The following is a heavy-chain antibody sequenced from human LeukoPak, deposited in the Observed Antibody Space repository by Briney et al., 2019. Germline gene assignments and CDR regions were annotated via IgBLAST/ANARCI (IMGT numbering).Heavy chain of an antibody. Sequence: GASVKVSCKASGGTLSSYAISWVRQAPGQGLEWMGGIIPIFGTANYAQKFQGRVTITTDESTSTAYMELSSLRSEDTAVYYCARIYCSSTSCYVWGYFDYWGQGTLVTVSS. CDR1: GGTLSSYA. D-gene: IGHD2-2*01. CDR2: IIPIFGTA. V-gene: IGHV1-69*05. J-gene: IGHJ4*02. CDR3: ARIYCSSTSCYVWGYFDY.